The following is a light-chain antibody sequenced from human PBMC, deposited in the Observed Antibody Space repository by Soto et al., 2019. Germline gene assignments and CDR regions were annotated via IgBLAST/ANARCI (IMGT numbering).Light chain of an antibody. V-gene: IGKV3-20*01. CDR1: QSVSSSY. Sequence: EIVLTQSPGTLSLSPGERATLSCRASQSVSSSYLAWYQQKLGQAPRLLIYGASSRATGIPDRLSGSGSGTDFTLTISRLEPEDFAVYYCQQYGSSFRGTFGQGTKVDIK. CDR2: GAS. J-gene: IGKJ1*01. CDR3: QQYGSSFRGT.